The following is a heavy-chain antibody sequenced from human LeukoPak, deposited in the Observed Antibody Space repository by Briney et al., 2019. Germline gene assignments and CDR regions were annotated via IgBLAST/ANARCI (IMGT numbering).Heavy chain of an antibody. Sequence: PSETLSLTCTVSGGSISSYYWSWIRQPPGKGLEWIGYIYYSGSTNYNPSLKSRVTIPVDTSKNQFSLKLSSVTAADTAVYYCARVENYYDSSGYYFYWYFDLWGRGTLVTVSS. CDR2: IYYSGST. J-gene: IGHJ2*01. V-gene: IGHV4-59*01. CDR1: GGSISSYY. CDR3: ARVENYYDSSGYYFYWYFDL. D-gene: IGHD3-22*01.